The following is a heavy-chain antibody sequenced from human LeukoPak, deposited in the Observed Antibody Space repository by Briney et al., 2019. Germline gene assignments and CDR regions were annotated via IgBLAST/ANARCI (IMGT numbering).Heavy chain of an antibody. D-gene: IGHD3-10*01. CDR2: IRYDGSKK. CDR3: ATRFGLDYYYYYMDV. CDR1: GFTFRSYG. Sequence: GGSLRLSCAASGFTFRSYGMHWVRQAPGKGLEWVTFIRYDGSKKDYADSVKGRFTISRDNSKNTLSLQMTSLRADDTAVYYCATRFGLDYYYYYMDVWGKGTTVTVSS. V-gene: IGHV3-30*02. J-gene: IGHJ6*03.